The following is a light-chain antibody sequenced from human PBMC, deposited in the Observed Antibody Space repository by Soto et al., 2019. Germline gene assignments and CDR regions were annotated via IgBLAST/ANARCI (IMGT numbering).Light chain of an antibody. CDR1: SSNIGAGFD. J-gene: IGLJ2*01. V-gene: IGLV1-40*01. CDR2: DNT. Sequence: QSVLTQPPSMSGAPGQRVTISCTGSSSNIGAGFDVHWYQQLPGTAPKLLIYDNTNRPSGVPDRFSASKSGTSASLAITGLQAEDEADYYCQSYDSSLSGPVVFGGGTKLTVL. CDR3: QSYDSSLSGPVV.